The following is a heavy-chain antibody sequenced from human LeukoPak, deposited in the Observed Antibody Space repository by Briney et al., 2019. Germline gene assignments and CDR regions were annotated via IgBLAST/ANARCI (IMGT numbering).Heavy chain of an antibody. Sequence: ASVKVSCKASGYTFTSYDINWVRQATGQGLEWMGWMNPNSGNTGYAQKFQGRVTMTRNTSISTAYMELSSLRSEDTAVYYCARTLGSSSWYLGYYYYYYMDVWGKGTTVIVSS. J-gene: IGHJ6*03. V-gene: IGHV1-8*01. CDR2: MNPNSGNT. D-gene: IGHD6-13*01. CDR1: GYTFTSYD. CDR3: ARTLGSSSWYLGYYYYYYMDV.